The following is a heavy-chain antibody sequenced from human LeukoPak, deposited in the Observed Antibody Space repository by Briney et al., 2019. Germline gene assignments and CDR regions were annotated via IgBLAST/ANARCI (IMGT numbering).Heavy chain of an antibody. Sequence: GGSLRLSCAASGFTFSSYAMSWVRQTPGKGLEWVANIKQDGSEKYYVDSVKGRFTISRDNAKNSLYLQMSSLRAEDTAVYYCARDLSWSGYSSSLFDYWGQGTLVTVSS. CDR2: IKQDGSEK. D-gene: IGHD6-13*01. J-gene: IGHJ4*02. CDR3: ARDLSWSGYSSSLFDY. V-gene: IGHV3-7*01. CDR1: GFTFSSYA.